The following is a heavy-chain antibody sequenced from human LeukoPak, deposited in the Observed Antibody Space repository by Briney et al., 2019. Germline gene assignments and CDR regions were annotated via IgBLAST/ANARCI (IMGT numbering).Heavy chain of an antibody. J-gene: IGHJ4*02. CDR3: VRDGCSSTSCYSVNDY. D-gene: IGHD2-2*02. V-gene: IGHV3-21*01. CDR1: GFTFSTYT. CDR2: ISRSSSYM. Sequence: PGGSLRLSCAASGFTFSTYTMKWVRQAPGKGLEWVSSISRSSSYMYYADSMRGRFTISRDNAKNSLYLQMNSLRAEDTAVYYCVRDGCSSTSCYSVNDYWGQGTLVTVSS.